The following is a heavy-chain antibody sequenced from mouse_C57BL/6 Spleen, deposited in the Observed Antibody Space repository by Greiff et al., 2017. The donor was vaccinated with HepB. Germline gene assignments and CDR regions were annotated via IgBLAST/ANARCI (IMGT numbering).Heavy chain of an antibody. CDR3: TTRAGTGFFY. CDR2: IDPENGDT. D-gene: IGHD4-1*01. J-gene: IGHJ2*01. V-gene: IGHV14-4*01. CDR1: GFNIKDDY. Sequence: EVQLQQPGAELVRPGASVKLSCTASGFNIKDDYMHWVKQRPEQGLEWIGWIDPENGDTEYASKFQGKATITADTSSNTAYLQLSSLTSEDTAVYYCTTRAGTGFFYWGQGTTLTVSS.